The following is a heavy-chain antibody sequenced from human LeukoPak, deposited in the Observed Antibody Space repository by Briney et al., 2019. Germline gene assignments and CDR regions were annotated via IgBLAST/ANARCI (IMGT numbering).Heavy chain of an antibody. J-gene: IGHJ3*02. Sequence: ASVKVSCKASGGTFSSYAISWVRQAPGQGLEWMGRIIPIFGTANYAQKFQGRVTITTDESTSTAYMELSSLRSEDTAVYYCARAPPGTMIVVVPIDAFDIWGQGTMVTVSS. V-gene: IGHV1-69*05. D-gene: IGHD3-22*01. CDR2: IIPIFGTA. CDR3: ARAPPGTMIVVVPIDAFDI. CDR1: GGTFSSYA.